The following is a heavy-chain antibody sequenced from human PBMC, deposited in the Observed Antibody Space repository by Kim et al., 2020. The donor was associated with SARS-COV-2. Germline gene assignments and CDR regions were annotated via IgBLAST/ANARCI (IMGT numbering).Heavy chain of an antibody. CDR2: IYTGGHT. V-gene: IGHV3-53*05. J-gene: IGHJ5*01. D-gene: IGHD5-12*01. Sequence: GGSLRLSCTVSGFTVSSSFMNWVRQATGKGLEWVSVIYTGGHTYYADSVKGRFSISRDKSKNTLYLQMDSLRVEDTAVYYCAKYEATPSRDGYKFD. CDR3: AKYEATPSRDGYKFD. CDR1: GFTVSSSF.